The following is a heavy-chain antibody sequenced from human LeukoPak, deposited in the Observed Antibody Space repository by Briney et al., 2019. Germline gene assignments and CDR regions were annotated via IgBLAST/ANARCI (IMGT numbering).Heavy chain of an antibody. Sequence: GASVKVSCTASGGTFSSYAISWVRQAPGQGLEWMGGIIPIFGTANYAQKFQGRVTITADESTSTAYMELSSLRSEDTAVYYCARGFSSSWYEIARGAPFDPWGQGTLVTVSS. CDR3: ARGFSSSWYEIARGAPFDP. J-gene: IGHJ5*02. V-gene: IGHV1-69*13. D-gene: IGHD6-13*01. CDR2: IIPIFGTA. CDR1: GGTFSSYA.